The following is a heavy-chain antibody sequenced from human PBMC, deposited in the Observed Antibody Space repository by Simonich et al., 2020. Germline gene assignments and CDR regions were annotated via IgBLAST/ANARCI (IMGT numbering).Heavy chain of an antibody. V-gene: IGHV4-59*08. Sequence: QVQLQESGPGLVKPSETLSLTCTVSGGSISSYYWSWIRKPPGKGLEWIVYIYYSGSTTYNPSLKSRVTISVATSKNQSSRKLSLVTAADTAVYDGARSLGYYYYDYGMDVWRQGTTVTVSS. J-gene: IGHJ6*02. D-gene: IGHD1-26*01. CDR2: IYYSGST. CDR1: GGSISSYY. CDR3: ARSLGYYYYDYGMDV.